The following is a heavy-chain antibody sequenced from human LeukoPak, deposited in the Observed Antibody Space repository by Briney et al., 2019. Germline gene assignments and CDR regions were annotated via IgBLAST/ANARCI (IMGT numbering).Heavy chain of an antibody. D-gene: IGHD2-15*01. Sequence: GGSLRLSCAASGFTFSSYSMNWVRQAPGKGLEWVSSISSSSSYIYYADSVKGRFTISRDNAKNSLYLQMNSLRAEDTAVYYCTRGPYCSGGSCYDYWGQGTLVTVSS. V-gene: IGHV3-21*01. CDR1: GFTFSSYS. CDR3: TRGPYCSGGSCYDY. CDR2: ISSSSSYI. J-gene: IGHJ4*02.